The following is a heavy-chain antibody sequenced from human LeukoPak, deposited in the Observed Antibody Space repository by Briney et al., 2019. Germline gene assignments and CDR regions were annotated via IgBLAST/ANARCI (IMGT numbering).Heavy chain of an antibody. CDR2: IGGSGGST. J-gene: IGHJ4*02. CDR1: GFTFSSYA. CDR3: AKDNDFWSGYYRDY. Sequence: GGSLRLSCAASGFTFSSYAMSWVRQAPGKGLEWVSAIGGSGGSTYYADSVKGRFTISRDNSKNTLYLQMNSLRAEDTAVYYCAKDNDFWSGYYRDYWGQGTLVTVSS. D-gene: IGHD3-3*01. V-gene: IGHV3-23*01.